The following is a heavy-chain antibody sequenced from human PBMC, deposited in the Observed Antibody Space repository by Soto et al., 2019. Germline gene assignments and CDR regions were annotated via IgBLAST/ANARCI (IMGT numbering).Heavy chain of an antibody. CDR3: VKDRSDTWSFDY. Sequence: QVQLVESGGGVVQPGTSQRLSCVASGFTYSNYAMHWVRQVPGKGLEWLAVVSHDGTLYPYADSVKGRFSISRDNSRKTLYLQMNSLRPEDTAVYYCVKDRSDTWSFDYWGQGTLVTVSS. CDR2: VSHDGTL. CDR1: GFTYSNYA. D-gene: IGHD2-8*02. J-gene: IGHJ4*02. V-gene: IGHV3-30*18.